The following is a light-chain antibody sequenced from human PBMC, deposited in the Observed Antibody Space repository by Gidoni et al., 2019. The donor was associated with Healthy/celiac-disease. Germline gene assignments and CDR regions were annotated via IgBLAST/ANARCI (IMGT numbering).Light chain of an antibody. CDR1: QSVSSN. Sequence: ELVMTHSPAPLSVSPGERATLSCRASQSVSSNLTWYQQKPGQAPRLLIYGASTRATGIPARFSGSGSGTEFTLTISSLQSEDFAVYYCQQYNNWPPLTFGGGTKVEIK. J-gene: IGKJ4*01. CDR3: QQYNNWPPLT. V-gene: IGKV3-15*01. CDR2: GAS.